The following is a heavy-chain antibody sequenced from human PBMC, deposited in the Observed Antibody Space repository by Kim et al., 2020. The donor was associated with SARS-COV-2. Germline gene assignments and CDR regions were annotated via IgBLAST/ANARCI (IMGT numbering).Heavy chain of an antibody. D-gene: IGHD6-19*01. Sequence: SETLSLTCTISGDSVSSNSATWDWIRQSPSRGLEWLGRTYYRSKWYYDYPVSVKSRITINADTSKNQFSLQLNSVTPEDTAVYYCARRGGAVAGGFDFWGQGTLVTVSS. CDR3: ARRGGAVAGGFDF. CDR1: GDSVSSNSAT. CDR2: TYYRSKWYY. V-gene: IGHV6-1*01. J-gene: IGHJ4*02.